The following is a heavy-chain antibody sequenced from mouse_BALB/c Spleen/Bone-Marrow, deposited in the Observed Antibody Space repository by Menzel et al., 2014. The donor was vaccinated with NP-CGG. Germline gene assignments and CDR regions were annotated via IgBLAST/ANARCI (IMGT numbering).Heavy chain of an antibody. D-gene: IGHD1-1*01. CDR1: GYAFNSSW. CDR3: ARDHGSSYGGVDY. CDR2: IYPGDGDT. V-gene: IGHV1-82*01. J-gene: IGHJ2*01. Sequence: VQLQQSGPELVKPGASVKISCKASGYAFNSSWMNWVKQRPGQGLEWIGRIYPGDGDTNYNGKFKGKATLTADKSSSTAYMQLSSLTSVDSAVYFCARDHGSSYGGVDYWGQGTTLTVSS.